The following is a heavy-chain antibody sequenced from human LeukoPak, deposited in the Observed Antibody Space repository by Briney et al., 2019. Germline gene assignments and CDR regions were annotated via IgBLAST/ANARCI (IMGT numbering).Heavy chain of an antibody. CDR2: INPSGGST. D-gene: IGHD1-1*01. CDR3: ATGAGTTGN. J-gene: IGHJ4*02. V-gene: IGHV1-46*01. Sequence: AASVKVSCKASGYSFTSYYMHWVRQAPGQGLEWMGKINPSGGSTSYAQKFQGRITMTRDMSTSTVYMELSSLRSEDTAVYYCATGAGTTGNWGQGTLVTVSS. CDR1: GYSFTSYY.